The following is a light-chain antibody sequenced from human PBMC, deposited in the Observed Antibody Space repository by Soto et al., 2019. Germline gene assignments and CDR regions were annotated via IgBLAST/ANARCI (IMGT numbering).Light chain of an antibody. CDR2: DAS. J-gene: IGKJ1*01. V-gene: IGKV3-11*01. Sequence: EIVLTQSPATLSLSPGDRATLSSRASQSIGISLAGYQQKVGQAPRLLIYDASNRATAIPARFSGSGSETAFTLPTGSLAPEEFAVYFSQHRRNSPPTSTFGHGTQVEMK. CDR3: QHRRNSPPTST. CDR1: QSIGIS.